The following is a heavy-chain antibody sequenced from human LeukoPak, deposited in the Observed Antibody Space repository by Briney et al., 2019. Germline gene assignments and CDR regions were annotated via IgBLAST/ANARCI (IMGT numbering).Heavy chain of an antibody. CDR1: GGTFSSYA. CDR2: IIPILGIA. D-gene: IGHD1-26*01. Sequence: SVKVSCKASGGTFSSYAISWVRQAPGQGLEWMGRIIPILGIANYAQKFQGRVTITADKSTSTAYMELSSLRAEDTAVYYCARGTSGLLTPFDYWGQGTLVTVSS. CDR3: ARGTSGLLTPFDY. V-gene: IGHV1-69*04. J-gene: IGHJ4*02.